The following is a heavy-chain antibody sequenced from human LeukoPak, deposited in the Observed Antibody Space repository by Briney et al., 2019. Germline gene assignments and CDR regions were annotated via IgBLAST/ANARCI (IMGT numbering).Heavy chain of an antibody. Sequence: SETLSLTCTVSGGSISSYYWSWIRQPPGKGLEWIGYIYYSGSTNYNPSLKSRVTISVDTSKNQFSLKLSSVTAADTAVYYCARGYYDILTGYRGAFDIWGQGTMVTVSS. J-gene: IGHJ3*02. CDR1: GGSISSYY. CDR3: ARGYYDILTGYRGAFDI. V-gene: IGHV4-59*12. CDR2: IYYSGST. D-gene: IGHD3-9*01.